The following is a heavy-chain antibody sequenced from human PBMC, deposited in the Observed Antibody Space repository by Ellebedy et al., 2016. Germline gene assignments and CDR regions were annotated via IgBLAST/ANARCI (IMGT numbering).Heavy chain of an antibody. CDR1: GFNLIGYS. D-gene: IGHD3-10*01. CDR3: AREYYGVSEW. J-gene: IGHJ4*02. CDR2: INPSSTTI. Sequence: AGSLRLSCAASGFNLIGYSMIWVRQAPGKGLEWISFINPSSTTIYYADSVKGRFTISRDNPKNSLYLQMSSLRAEDTAIYYCAREYYGVSEWWGQGTLVTVSS. V-gene: IGHV3-48*04.